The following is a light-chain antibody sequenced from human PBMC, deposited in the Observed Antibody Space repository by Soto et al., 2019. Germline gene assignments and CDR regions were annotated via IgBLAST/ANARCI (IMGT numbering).Light chain of an antibody. J-gene: IGKJ3*01. V-gene: IGKV3-11*01. CDR3: QQRSSWPFT. CDR1: QNINSY. CDR2: ATS. Sequence: EIVLTQSPATLSLSPGERATLSCRASQNINSYLAWYQQKPGQAPRLLIYATSNRATGIPARFSGSGSGTDFTLNISSLEPEDFAVYYCQQRSSWPFTFGPGTKVDIK.